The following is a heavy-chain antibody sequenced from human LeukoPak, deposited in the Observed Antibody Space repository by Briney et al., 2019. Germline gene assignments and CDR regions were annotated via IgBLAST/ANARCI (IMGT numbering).Heavy chain of an antibody. CDR3: ARQRMSSGYLNAFDI. J-gene: IGHJ3*02. D-gene: IGHD3-22*01. CDR1: GYSISSGYY. V-gene: IGHV4-38-2*01. CDR2: IYHSGST. Sequence: KPSETLSLTCAVSGYSISSGYYWGWIRQPPGKGLEWIGSIYHSGSTYYNPSLKSRVTVSVDTSKNQFSLKLSSVTAADMAVYYCARQRMSSGYLNAFDIWGQGTMVTVSS.